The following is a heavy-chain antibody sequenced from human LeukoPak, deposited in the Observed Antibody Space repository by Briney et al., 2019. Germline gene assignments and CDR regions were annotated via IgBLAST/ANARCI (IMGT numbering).Heavy chain of an antibody. CDR1: GGSISSSSYY. V-gene: IGHV4-39*07. CDR3: ARWDGDP. CDR2: IYYSGST. D-gene: IGHD1-26*01. J-gene: IGHJ5*02. Sequence: SETLSLTCTVSGGSISSSSYYWGWIRQSPGKGLEWIGSIYYSGSTYYNPSLKSRVTISVDTSKNQFSLKLNSVTAADTAVYYCARWDGDPWGQGTLVTVSS.